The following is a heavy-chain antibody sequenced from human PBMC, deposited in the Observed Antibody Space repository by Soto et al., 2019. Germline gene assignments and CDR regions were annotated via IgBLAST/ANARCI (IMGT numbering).Heavy chain of an antibody. CDR3: AKEAAAGH. Sequence: GGSRIRLCPASGFPSSSYAMSWVRQAPGKGLEWVSCISGSGGSTYYADSVKGRFTISRDNSKNTLYLQMNSLRAEDTAVYYCAKEAAAGHWGQGTLVTVSS. J-gene: IGHJ4*02. CDR2: ISGSGGST. CDR1: GFPSSSYA. D-gene: IGHD6-13*01. V-gene: IGHV3-23*01.